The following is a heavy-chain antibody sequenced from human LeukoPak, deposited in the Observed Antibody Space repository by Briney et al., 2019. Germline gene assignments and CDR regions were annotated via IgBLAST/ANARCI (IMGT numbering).Heavy chain of an antibody. CDR3: AKDATASPYFHWFDN. D-gene: IGHD3-9*01. CDR1: GFTFSSYA. J-gene: IGHJ4*02. CDR2: ISSGDRT. Sequence: GGSLRLCWAASGFTFSSYAMNWVRQAPGKGLEWVAGISSGDRTFHAESVKGCFTISRDKSKDTLYLQMNSLRAEDTAVYYCAKDATASPYFHWFDNWGQGTQVIVSS. V-gene: IGHV3-23*01.